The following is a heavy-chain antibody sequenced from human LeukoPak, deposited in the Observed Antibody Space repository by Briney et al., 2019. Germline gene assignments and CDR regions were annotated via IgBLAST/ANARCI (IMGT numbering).Heavy chain of an antibody. D-gene: IGHD3-16*01. CDR2: ISGLSGRT. CDR3: AGDSGGSYGPLLDS. V-gene: IGHV3-23*01. CDR1: GFSFSSYG. Sequence: PGGSLRLSCATSGFSFSSYGMSWVRQAPGKGLEWVSSISGLSGRTYYADSVKGRVTISRDNSKNALSLQMNSLRAEDTAVYYCAGDSGGSYGPLLDSWGQGALVPVSS. J-gene: IGHJ4*02.